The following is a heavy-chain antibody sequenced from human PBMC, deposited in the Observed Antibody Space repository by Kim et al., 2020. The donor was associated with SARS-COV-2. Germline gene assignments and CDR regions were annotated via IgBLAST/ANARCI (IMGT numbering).Heavy chain of an antibody. CDR1: GFSLNTRGMC. V-gene: IGHV2-70*11. CDR2: IDWDNDK. Sequence: SGPTLVKPTQTLILTCTFSGFSLNTRGMCVSWIRQPPGKALEWLARIDWDNDKYYTTSLRNRITISKDTSKNQVVLTMTNVDPVETATYCCARIRWVCSSTWCQAAYLNYWGQGPLVTFSS. J-gene: IGHJ4*02. CDR3: ARIRWVCSSTWCQAAYLNY. D-gene: IGHD2-2*01.